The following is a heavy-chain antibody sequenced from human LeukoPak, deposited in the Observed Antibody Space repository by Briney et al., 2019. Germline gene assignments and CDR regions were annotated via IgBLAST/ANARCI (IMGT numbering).Heavy chain of an antibody. J-gene: IGHJ4*02. Sequence: GGSLRLSCAASGFGFSNYAMSWVRQAPGQGLEWVSGIGVDAGSIFYADSVKGRFAISRDNSKSTLYLQMNSLKAEDTAVYYCAKDQGGGYCSGGSCFYWGQGTLVTVSS. CDR3: AKDQGGGYCSGGSCFY. CDR2: IGVDAGSI. CDR1: GFGFSNYA. V-gene: IGHV3-23*01. D-gene: IGHD2-15*01.